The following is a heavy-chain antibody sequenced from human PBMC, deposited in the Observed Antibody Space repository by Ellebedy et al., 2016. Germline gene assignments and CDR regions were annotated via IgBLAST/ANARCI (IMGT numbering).Heavy chain of an antibody. Sequence: ASVKVSCXAFGYTFTSYGISWVRQAPGQGLEWMGWISAYSGNSNYPQRLQGRVTMTTDTSTGTVYMELRSLRSDDTAVYYCARDQSGHFDYWGQGTLVTVSS. D-gene: IGHD5-12*01. V-gene: IGHV1-18*04. J-gene: IGHJ4*02. CDR2: ISAYSGNS. CDR1: GYTFTSYG. CDR3: ARDQSGHFDY.